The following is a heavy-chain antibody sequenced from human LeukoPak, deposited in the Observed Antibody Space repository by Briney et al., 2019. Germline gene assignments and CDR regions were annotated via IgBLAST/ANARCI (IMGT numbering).Heavy chain of an antibody. V-gene: IGHV3-7*05. Sequence: GGSLRLSCAASGFIFSTYWMSWVRLAPGKGLEWVANINQDGSETFYVDSVKGRLTISRDNGKNSMFVQMDSLRAEDTAVYYCVRGFDGYFGFDLWGQGTMVTVSS. J-gene: IGHJ3*01. D-gene: IGHD5-24*01. CDR1: GFIFSTYW. CDR2: INQDGSET. CDR3: VRGFDGYFGFDL.